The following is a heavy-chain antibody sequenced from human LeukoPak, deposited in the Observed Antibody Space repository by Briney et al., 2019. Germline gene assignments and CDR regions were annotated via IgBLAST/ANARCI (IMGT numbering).Heavy chain of an antibody. CDR3: ARDRSRYFDY. CDR1: GGTFSSYA. D-gene: IGHD2-15*01. CDR2: IIPIFGTA. Sequence: ASVKVSCTASGGTFSSYAISWVRQAPGQGLEWMGGIIPIFGTANYAQKFQGRVTITADESTSTAYMELSSLRSEDTAVYYCARDRSRYFDYWGQGTLVTVSS. J-gene: IGHJ4*02. V-gene: IGHV1-69*13.